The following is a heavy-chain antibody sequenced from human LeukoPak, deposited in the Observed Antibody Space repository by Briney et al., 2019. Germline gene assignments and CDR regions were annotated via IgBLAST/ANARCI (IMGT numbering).Heavy chain of an antibody. J-gene: IGHJ4*02. CDR1: GGSISSYY. D-gene: IGHD3-10*01. Sequence: PSETLSLTCTVSGGSISSYYWSWIRQPPGKGLDWIGYIYYSGSTNYNPSLKSRVTISVDTSKNQFSLKLSSVTAADTAVYYCARLLLWFGEPMGFFDYWGQGTLVTVSS. CDR3: ARLLLWFGEPMGFFDY. CDR2: IYYSGST. V-gene: IGHV4-59*08.